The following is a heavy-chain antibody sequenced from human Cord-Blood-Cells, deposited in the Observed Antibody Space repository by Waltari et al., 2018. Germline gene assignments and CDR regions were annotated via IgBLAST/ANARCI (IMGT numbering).Heavy chain of an antibody. J-gene: IGHJ4*02. V-gene: IGHV1-3*01. CDR2: INAGNGNT. D-gene: IGHD3-10*01. CDR3: ARGPVRGGSFDY. CDR1: GYTSTSYA. Sequence: QVQLVQSGAEVKKPGASVKVSCKASGYTSTSYAMHWVRQAPGQRLEWMGWINAGNGNTKYSQKFQGRVTITRDTSASTAYMELSSLRSEDTAVYYCARGPVRGGSFDYWGQGTLVTVSS.